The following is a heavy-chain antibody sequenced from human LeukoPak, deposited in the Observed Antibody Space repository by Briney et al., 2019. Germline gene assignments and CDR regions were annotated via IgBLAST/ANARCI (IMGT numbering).Heavy chain of an antibody. D-gene: IGHD5-18*01. Sequence: SETLSLTCTVSGDSITSDYWSWIRQPPGKGLEWIGYIHYSGGPNFNPSLKSRVTMSVETSKNQFSLKLSTVTAEDTAVYYCARRIQLWLYWYFDLWGRGTLVTASS. CDR1: GDSITSDY. CDR2: IHYSGGP. V-gene: IGHV4-59*01. CDR3: ARRIQLWLYWYFDL. J-gene: IGHJ2*01.